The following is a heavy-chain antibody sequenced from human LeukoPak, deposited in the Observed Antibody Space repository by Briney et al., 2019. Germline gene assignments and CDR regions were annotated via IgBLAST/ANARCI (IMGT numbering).Heavy chain of an antibody. CDR1: GFIFSSYG. Sequence: GGSLRLSCAASGFIFSSYGMHWVRQAPGKGLEWVAVTWHDGSNKYYADSVKGRFTISRDNSKNTLYLQMNSLRAEDTAVYYCTRDQGDYWGQGTLVTVSS. CDR3: TRDQGDY. CDR2: TWHDGSNK. V-gene: IGHV3-33*01. J-gene: IGHJ4*02.